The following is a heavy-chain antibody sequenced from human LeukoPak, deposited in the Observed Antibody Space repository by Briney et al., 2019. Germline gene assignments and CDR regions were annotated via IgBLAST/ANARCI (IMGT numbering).Heavy chain of an antibody. CDR3: ARDLAYSSSSGRFDY. J-gene: IGHJ4*02. V-gene: IGHV3-23*01. D-gene: IGHD6-6*01. Sequence: GGSLRLSCAASGFTFSSYGMSWVRQAPGKGLEWVSAISGSGGSTYYADSVKGRFTISRDNSKNTLYLQMNSLRAEDTALYYCARDLAYSSSSGRFDYWGQGTLVTVSS. CDR1: GFTFSSYG. CDR2: ISGSGGST.